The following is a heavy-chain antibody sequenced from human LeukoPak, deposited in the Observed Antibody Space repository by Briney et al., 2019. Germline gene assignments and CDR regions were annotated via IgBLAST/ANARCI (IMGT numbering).Heavy chain of an antibody. Sequence: SVKVSCKVSGGTFSSYAISWVRQAPGQGRDWMGTIIPIFGTANYAQKFQGRVTITADESTNTAYMERSSLRSEDTAVYYCARDYVRNSSFYFDFWGQGTLVTVSS. CDR1: GGTFSSYA. V-gene: IGHV1-69*13. D-gene: IGHD3-16*01. CDR3: ARDYVRNSSFYFDF. CDR2: IIPIFGTA. J-gene: IGHJ4*02.